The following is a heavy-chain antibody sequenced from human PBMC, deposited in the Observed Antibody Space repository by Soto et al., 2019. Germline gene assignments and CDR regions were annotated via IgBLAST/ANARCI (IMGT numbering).Heavy chain of an antibody. D-gene: IGHD4-17*01. CDR2: INPNSGNT. J-gene: IGHJ5*02. CDR3: ARGIKYGDYSSWFDP. CDR1: AYIFTNYD. V-gene: IGHV1-8*01. Sequence: ASVRVSCKASAYIFTNYDINWVRQTTGQGLEYLGWINPNSGNTGYVQKFKGRVTMTRNTSINTAYMELNSLRSEDTAVYYCARGIKYGDYSSWFDPWGQGTLVTVSS.